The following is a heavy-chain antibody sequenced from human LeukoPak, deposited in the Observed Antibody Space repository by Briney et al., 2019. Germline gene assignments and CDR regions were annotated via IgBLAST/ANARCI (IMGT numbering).Heavy chain of an antibody. CDR1: GYTFTSYG. J-gene: IGHJ4*02. V-gene: IGHV1-18*01. CDR2: ISAYNGNT. CDR3: ASDLDCSGGSCYEGGFDY. D-gene: IGHD2-15*01. Sequence: ASVKVSCKASGYTFTSYGISWVRQAPGQGLEWMGWISAYNGNTNYAQKLQGRVTMTTDTSTSTAYMELRSLRSDDTAVYYCASDLDCSGGSCYEGGFDYWGQGTLVTVSS.